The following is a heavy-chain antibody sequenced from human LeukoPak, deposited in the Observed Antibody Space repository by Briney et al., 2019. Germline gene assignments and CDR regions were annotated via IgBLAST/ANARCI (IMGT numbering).Heavy chain of an antibody. CDR1: GGSFSGYY. CDR2: INHSGST. CDR3: AGDLCLTGRPCGMDV. D-gene: IGHD3-9*01. Sequence: SETLSLTCAVYGGSFSGYYWSWIRQPPGKGLEWIGEINHSGSTNYNPSLKSRVTISVDTSKNQFSLKLSSVTAADTAVYYCAGDLCLTGRPCGMDVWGQGTTVTVSS. V-gene: IGHV4-34*01. J-gene: IGHJ6*02.